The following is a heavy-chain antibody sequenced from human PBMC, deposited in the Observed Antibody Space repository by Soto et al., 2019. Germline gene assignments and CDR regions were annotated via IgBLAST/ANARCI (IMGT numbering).Heavy chain of an antibody. CDR1: GFIFRNYA. CDR3: ARDSWGFDC. J-gene: IGHJ4*02. D-gene: IGHD2-15*01. V-gene: IGHV3-30*04. Sequence: QVELVESGGGLVQPGTSLRLSCAASGFIFRNYAMHWVCQAPGKGLEWVADISYDERNIHYPDSVKGRFTISRDNSKNTSFLQMNNLRPEDTAVYYCARDSWGFDCWGQGTLVTVSS. CDR2: ISYDERNI.